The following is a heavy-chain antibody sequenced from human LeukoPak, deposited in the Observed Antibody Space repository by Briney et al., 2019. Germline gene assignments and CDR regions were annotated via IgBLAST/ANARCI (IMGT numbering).Heavy chain of an antibody. CDR1: GFTFSSYS. J-gene: IGHJ3*02. Sequence: PGGSLRLSCAASGFTFSSYSMNWVRQAPGKGLEWVSSISSSSSYIYYADSVKGRFTISRDNAKNSLYLQMNSLRAEDTAVYYCARALPLTTVTTRSDDIWGQGTMVTVSS. CDR2: ISSSSSYI. D-gene: IGHD4-17*01. CDR3: ARALPLTTVTTRSDDI. V-gene: IGHV3-21*01.